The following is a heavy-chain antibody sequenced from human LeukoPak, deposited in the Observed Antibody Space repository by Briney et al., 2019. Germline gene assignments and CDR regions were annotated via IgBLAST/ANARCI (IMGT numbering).Heavy chain of an antibody. D-gene: IGHD5-24*01. Sequence: GGSLRLSCAASGFTFSSYWMSWVRQAPGKGLEWVANIKQDGSEKYYVDSVKGRFTISRDNAKNSLYLQMNSLRAEETAVYYCARVGRWLQLGEYYFDYWGQGTLVTVSS. V-gene: IGHV3-7*04. CDR2: IKQDGSEK. CDR1: GFTFSSYW. CDR3: ARVGRWLQLGEYYFDY. J-gene: IGHJ4*02.